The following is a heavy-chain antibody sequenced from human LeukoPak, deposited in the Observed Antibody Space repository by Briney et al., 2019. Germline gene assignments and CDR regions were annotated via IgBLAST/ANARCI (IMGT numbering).Heavy chain of an antibody. J-gene: IGHJ4*02. CDR3: ARALNYVSDY. CDR1: GFTFSSYA. CDR2: ISYDGSNK. V-gene: IGHV3-30-3*01. Sequence: GGSLRLSCAASGFTFSSYAMHWVRQAPGKGPEWVAVISYDGSNKYYADSVKGRFTISRDNSKNTLYLQMNSLRAEDTAVYYCARALNYVSDYWGQGTLVTVSS. D-gene: IGHD3-10*02.